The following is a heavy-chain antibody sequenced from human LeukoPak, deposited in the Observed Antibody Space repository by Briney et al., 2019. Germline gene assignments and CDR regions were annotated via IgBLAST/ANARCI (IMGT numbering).Heavy chain of an antibody. CDR1: GYTFTSYD. Sequence: ASVKVSCKASGYTFTSYDINWVRQATGQGLEWMGWMNPNGGNTGYAQKFQGRVTMTRNTSISTAYMELSSLRSEDTAVYYCARGWSSSWPYYYYYMDVWGKGTTVTISS. V-gene: IGHV1-8*01. CDR3: ARGWSSSWPYYYYYMDV. J-gene: IGHJ6*03. D-gene: IGHD6-13*01. CDR2: MNPNGGNT.